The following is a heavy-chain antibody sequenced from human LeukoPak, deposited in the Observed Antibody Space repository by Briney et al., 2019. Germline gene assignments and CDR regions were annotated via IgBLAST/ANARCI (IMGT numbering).Heavy chain of an antibody. CDR1: GFTFSSYA. D-gene: IGHD6-13*01. V-gene: IGHV3-23*01. J-gene: IGHJ5*02. Sequence: GGSLRLSCAASGFTFSSYAMSWVRQAPGKGLEWVSVISGSGGSTYYADSVKGRFTISRDNSKNTLFLQMNSLRAEDTAVYYCAKAGSHSSSWSGWFDHWGQGTLVTVSS. CDR2: ISGSGGST. CDR3: AKAGSHSSSWSGWFDH.